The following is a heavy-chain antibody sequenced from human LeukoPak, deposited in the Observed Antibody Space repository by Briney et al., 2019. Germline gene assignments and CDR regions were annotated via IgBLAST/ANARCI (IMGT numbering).Heavy chain of an antibody. CDR2: IRGGGAP. CDR3: ASPMWDTAIHDY. J-gene: IGHJ4*02. D-gene: IGHD5-18*01. V-gene: IGHV3-23*01. CDR1: GFTFSSHT. Sequence: PGGSLRLSCAASGFTFSSHTMNWVRQAPGKGLQWVSSIRGGGAPVYADSVKGRFTISRDNAKVTLYLQMNSLRAEDAAVYYCASPMWDTAIHDYWGQGTLVTVSS.